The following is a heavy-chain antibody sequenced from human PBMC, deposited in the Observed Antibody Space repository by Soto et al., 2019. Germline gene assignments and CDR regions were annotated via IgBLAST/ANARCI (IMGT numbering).Heavy chain of an antibody. CDR3: ARRRDYFDY. CDR2: IYYSGST. V-gene: IGHV4-59*08. Sequence: QVQLQESGPGLVKPSETLSLTCTASGGSISSYYWSWIRQPPGKGLEWIGYIYYSGSTNYNPSLKSRVTISVDTSKNQFSLKLSSVTAADTAVYYCARRRDYFDYWGQGTLVTVSS. J-gene: IGHJ4*02. CDR1: GGSISSYY.